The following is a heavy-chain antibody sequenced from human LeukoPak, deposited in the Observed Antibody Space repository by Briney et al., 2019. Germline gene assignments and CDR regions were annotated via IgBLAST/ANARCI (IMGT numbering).Heavy chain of an antibody. D-gene: IGHD6-19*01. CDR3: ARALSPAVAGTGNDAFDI. CDR2: ISSSSSYI. CDR1: GFTFSSYS. J-gene: IGHJ3*02. Sequence: GGSLRLSCAASGFTFSSYSMNWVRQAPGKGLEWVSSISSSSSYIYYADSVKGRFTISRDNAKNSLYLQMNSLRAEDTAVYYCARALSPAVAGTGNDAFDIWGQGTMVTVSS. V-gene: IGHV3-21*01.